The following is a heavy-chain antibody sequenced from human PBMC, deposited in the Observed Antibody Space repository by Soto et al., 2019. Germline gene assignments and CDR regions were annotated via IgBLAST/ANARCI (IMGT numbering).Heavy chain of an antibody. CDR2: ISYDGSNK. D-gene: IGHD2-2*01. CDR3: ARDLKDIVVVPAAMEDYYYYGMDV. V-gene: IGHV3-30-3*01. Sequence: GGSLRLSCAASGFTFSSYAMHWVRQAPGKGLEWVAVISYDGSNKYYADSVKGRFTISRDNSKNTLYLQMNSLRAEDTAVYYCARDLKDIVVVPAAMEDYYYYGMDVWGQGTTVTVSS. CDR1: GFTFSSYA. J-gene: IGHJ6*02.